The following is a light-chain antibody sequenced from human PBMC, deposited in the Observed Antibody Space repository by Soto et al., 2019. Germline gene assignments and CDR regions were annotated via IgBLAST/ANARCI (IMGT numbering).Light chain of an antibody. J-gene: IGKJ1*01. CDR1: ESISDW. CDR2: KAS. CDR3: QQYNVYPLT. Sequence: DIQMTQSPSTLSASVGDRVTITYRASESISDWLAWYQQKPGKAPNLLIQKASTLKSGVPSRFSGSGSGTEFTLTIGSLQPDDFATYYCQQYNVYPLTFGQGTQVEVK. V-gene: IGKV1-5*03.